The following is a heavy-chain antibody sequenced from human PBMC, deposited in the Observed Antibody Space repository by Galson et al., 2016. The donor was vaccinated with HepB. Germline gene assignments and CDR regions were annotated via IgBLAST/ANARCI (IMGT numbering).Heavy chain of an antibody. CDR3: ARPGRLCSSISCYRRFDP. CDR1: GFTFSSYL. D-gene: IGHD2-2*01. Sequence: SLRLSCAASGFTFSSYLMYWVRQAPGKGLEWVAIISDDGSDKNYADSVKGRFTISRDNSQNTLFLQMNSLRVEDTAVYYCARPGRLCSSISCYRRFDPWGQGTLVTVSA. V-gene: IGHV3-30*04. CDR2: ISDDGSDK. J-gene: IGHJ5*02.